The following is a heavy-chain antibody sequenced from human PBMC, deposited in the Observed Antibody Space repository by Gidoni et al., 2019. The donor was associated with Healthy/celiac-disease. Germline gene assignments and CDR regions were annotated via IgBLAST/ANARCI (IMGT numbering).Heavy chain of an antibody. Sequence: QVQLVESGGGVVQPGRSLRLSCAASGFTFSSYAMHWVRQAPGKGLEWVAVISYDGSNKYYADSVKGRFTISRDNSKNTLYLQMNSLRAEDTAVYYCARAERDSSGYYYVDAFDIWGQGTMVTVSS. V-gene: IGHV3-30*01. J-gene: IGHJ3*02. CDR1: GFTFSSYA. CDR3: ARAERDSSGYYYVDAFDI. D-gene: IGHD3-22*01. CDR2: ISYDGSNK.